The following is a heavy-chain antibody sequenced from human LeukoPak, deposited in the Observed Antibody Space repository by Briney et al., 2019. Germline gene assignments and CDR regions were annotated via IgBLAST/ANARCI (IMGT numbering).Heavy chain of an antibody. CDR1: GGSFNSGSYY. CDR3: ARAMRVDRFFDY. J-gene: IGHJ4*02. D-gene: IGHD5-12*01. Sequence: SETLSLTCTVSGGSFNSGSYYWSWIRQPAGKGLEWVGRIYTSGSTNYNPSLKSRVTISVDTSKKQFSLQLTSVTAADTAVYYCARAMRVDRFFDYWGQGILVTVSS. V-gene: IGHV4-61*02. CDR2: IYTSGST.